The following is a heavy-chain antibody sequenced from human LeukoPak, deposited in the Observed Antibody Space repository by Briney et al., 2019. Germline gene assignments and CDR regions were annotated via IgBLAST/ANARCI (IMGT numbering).Heavy chain of an antibody. D-gene: IGHD2-21*02. CDR2: IIPIFGTA. J-gene: IGHJ4*02. Sequence: GSSVKVSCKASGGTFSSYAISWVRQAPGQGLEWMGGIIPIFGTANYAQKLQGRVTMTTDTSTSTAYMELRSLRSDDTAVYYCARDRVAYCGGDCDPDFDYWGQGTLVTVSS. CDR1: GGTFSSYA. CDR3: ARDRVAYCGGDCDPDFDY. V-gene: IGHV1-69*05.